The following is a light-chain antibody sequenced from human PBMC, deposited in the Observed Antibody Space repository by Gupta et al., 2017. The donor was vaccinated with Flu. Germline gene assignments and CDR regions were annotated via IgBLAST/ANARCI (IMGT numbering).Light chain of an antibody. J-gene: IGLJ1*01. V-gene: IGLV2-14*04. CDR2: DDS. CDR3: SSYTSSSTLDV. CDR1: SSYVGGYNY. Sequence: SSYVGGYNYVSWYQQHPGKAPKLMIYDDSNRPSGVSNRFSGSKSGNTASLTISGLQSEDEADYYCSSYTSSSTLDVFGTGTKVTVL.